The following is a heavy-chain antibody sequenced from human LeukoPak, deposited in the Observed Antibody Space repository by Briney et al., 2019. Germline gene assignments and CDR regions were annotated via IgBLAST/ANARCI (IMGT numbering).Heavy chain of an antibody. J-gene: IGHJ4*02. V-gene: IGHV4-34*01. CDR3: ARVRDYVWGSSRYTLYYFDY. CDR1: GVSFSGYY. D-gene: IGHD3-16*02. CDR2: INHSGST. Sequence: SETLSLTCAVCGVSFSGYYWSWIRQSPGQGLEWIGEINHSGSTNYNPSLKSRVTISADTSKNQFSLMLSSVTAADTAVYYCARVRDYVWGSSRYTLYYFDYWGQGTQVTVSS.